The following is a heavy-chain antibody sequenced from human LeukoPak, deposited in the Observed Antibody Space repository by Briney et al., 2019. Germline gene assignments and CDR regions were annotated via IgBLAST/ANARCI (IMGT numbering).Heavy chain of an antibody. CDR3: ARRGRWLQSGAFDY. D-gene: IGHD5-24*01. V-gene: IGHV3-48*01. Sequence: GGSLRLSCAASGFTFSSYSMNWVRQAPGKGLEWVSYISSSSSTIYYADSVKGRFTISRDNAKNSLYLQMNSLRAEDTAVYYCARRGRWLQSGAFDYWGQGTLVTVSS. CDR2: ISSSSSTI. J-gene: IGHJ4*02. CDR1: GFTFSSYS.